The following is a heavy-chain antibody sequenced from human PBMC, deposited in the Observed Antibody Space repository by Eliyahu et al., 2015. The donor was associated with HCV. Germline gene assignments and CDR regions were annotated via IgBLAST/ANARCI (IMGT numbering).Heavy chain of an antibody. J-gene: IGHJ4*02. CDR1: GFTFSDYS. CDR2: ISSSSSTI. CDR3: ASGSYVWGTYRDAYFDY. D-gene: IGHD3-16*02. Sequence: EVQLVESGGGLVQPGGSLRLSCAASGFTFSDYSMNWVRQAPGKGLEWVSYISSSSSTIYYADSVKGRFTISRDNAKNSLYLQMNSLRAEDTAVYYCASGSYVWGTYRDAYFDYWGQGTLVTVSS. V-gene: IGHV3-48*01.